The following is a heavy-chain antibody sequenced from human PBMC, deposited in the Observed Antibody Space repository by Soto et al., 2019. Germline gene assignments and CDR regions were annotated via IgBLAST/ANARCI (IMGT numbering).Heavy chain of an antibody. CDR2: IWYDGSNK. V-gene: IGHV3-33*01. CDR3: ARDRRGFFAKSGYSYGPNWFDP. Sequence: PGGSLRLSCAASGFTFSSYGMHWVRQAPGKGLEWVAVIWYDGSNKYYADSVKGRFTISRDNSKNTLYLQMNSLRAEDTAVYYCARDRRGFFAKSGYSYGPNWFDPWGQGTLVTVSS. J-gene: IGHJ5*02. CDR1: GFTFSSYG. D-gene: IGHD5-18*01.